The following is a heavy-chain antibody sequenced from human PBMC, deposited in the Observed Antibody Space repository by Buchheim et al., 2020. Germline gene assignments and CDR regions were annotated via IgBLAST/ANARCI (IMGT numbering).Heavy chain of an antibody. J-gene: IGHJ4*02. V-gene: IGHV3-30*18. Sequence: QLVESGGGVVQPGRSLRLSCAASGFTFSSYGMHWVRQAPGKGLEWVAVISYDGSNKYYADSVKGRFTISRDNSKNTLYLQMNSLRAEDTAVYYCAKDDGYNYYFDYWGQGTL. CDR1: GFTFSSYG. D-gene: IGHD5-24*01. CDR2: ISYDGSNK. CDR3: AKDDGYNYYFDY.